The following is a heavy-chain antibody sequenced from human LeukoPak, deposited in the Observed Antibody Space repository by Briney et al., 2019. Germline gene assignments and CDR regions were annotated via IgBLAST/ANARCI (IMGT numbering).Heavy chain of an antibody. CDR2: ISYDGSNK. CDR3: AKGVSYGYVDYYYMDV. J-gene: IGHJ6*03. D-gene: IGHD5-18*01. V-gene: IGHV3-30*18. CDR1: GFTFSSYW. Sequence: GGSLRLSCAASGFTFSSYWMSWVRQAPGKGLEWVAVISYDGSNKYYADSVKGRFTISRDNSKNTLYLQMNSLRAEDTAVYYCAKGVSYGYVDYYYMDVWGKGTTVTVSS.